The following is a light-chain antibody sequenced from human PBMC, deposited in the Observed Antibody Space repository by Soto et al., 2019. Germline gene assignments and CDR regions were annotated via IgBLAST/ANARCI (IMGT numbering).Light chain of an antibody. V-gene: IGKV4-1*01. CDR1: QSVLYSSNNKNY. Sequence: DIVMTQSPDSLAVSLGERATIDCKSSQSVLYSSNNKNYLAWYQQKPGQPPKLLIYWASTRESGVPSRFSGSRSGTEFTLTISSLQPDDFATYYCQQYNSYSWTFGQGTKVDIK. J-gene: IGKJ1*01. CDR2: WAS. CDR3: QQYNSYSWT.